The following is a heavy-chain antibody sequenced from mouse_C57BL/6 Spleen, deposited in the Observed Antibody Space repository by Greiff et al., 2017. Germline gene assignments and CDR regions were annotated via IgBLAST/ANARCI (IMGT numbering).Heavy chain of an antibody. J-gene: IGHJ2*01. Sequence: QVQLQQPGAELVMPGASVKLSCTASGYTFTSYWMHWVKQRPGHGLEWIGEIDPSDSYTNYNQKFKGKSTLTVDKSSSTAYMQLSSLTSEDSAVYYCARNGYYDSSYYFDYWGQGTTLTVSA. D-gene: IGHD1-1*01. CDR3: ARNGYYDSSYYFDY. CDR2: IDPSDSYT. CDR1: GYTFTSYW. V-gene: IGHV1-69*01.